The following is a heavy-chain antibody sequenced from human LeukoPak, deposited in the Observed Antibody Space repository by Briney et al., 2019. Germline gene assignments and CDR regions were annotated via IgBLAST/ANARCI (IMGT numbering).Heavy chain of an antibody. Sequence: SETLSLTCAVHGGSFSGYHWNWIRQSPGKGLEWIGEINDRRRTNYNPSLKSRVTLSVDTSKKQFSLKLSSVTAADTGVYYCARDPTTVVTLPFYFDFWGQGTLVTVSP. J-gene: IGHJ4*02. D-gene: IGHD4-23*01. CDR1: GGSFSGYH. CDR2: INDRRRT. V-gene: IGHV4-34*01. CDR3: ARDPTTVVTLPFYFDF.